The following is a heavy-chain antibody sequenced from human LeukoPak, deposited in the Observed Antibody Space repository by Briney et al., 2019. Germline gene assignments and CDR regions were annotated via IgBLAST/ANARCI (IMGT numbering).Heavy chain of an antibody. D-gene: IGHD3-9*01. CDR2: VYPGDSDT. J-gene: IGHJ5*02. CDR3: ARHRALYDILTGYPFYP. V-gene: IGHV5-51*01. CDR1: RYSFTSYW. Sequence: GESLKISCKGSRYSFTSYWIGWVRQMPGKGLEWMGIVYPGDSDTRYSPSFQGQVTISADKSISTAYLQWSSLKASDTAMYYCARHRALYDILTGYPFYPWGQGTLVTVSS.